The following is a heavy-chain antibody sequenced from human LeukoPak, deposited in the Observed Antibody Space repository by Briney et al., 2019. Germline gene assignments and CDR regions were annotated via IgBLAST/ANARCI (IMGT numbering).Heavy chain of an antibody. CDR2: IYHSGTT. Sequence: SETLSLTCAVSGGSTSSGGYPWSWIRQPPGKGLEWIGYIYHSGTTYYNPSLKSRVTISIDRSKNQFSLKLSSVTAADTAVYYCARVARWGYYFDYWGQGTLVTVSS. V-gene: IGHV4-30-2*01. CDR3: ARVARWGYYFDY. J-gene: IGHJ4*02. D-gene: IGHD1-26*01. CDR1: GGSTSSGGYP.